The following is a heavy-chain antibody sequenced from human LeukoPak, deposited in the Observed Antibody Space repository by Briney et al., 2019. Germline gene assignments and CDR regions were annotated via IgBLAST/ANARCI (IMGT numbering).Heavy chain of an antibody. J-gene: IGHJ5*02. D-gene: IGHD2-2*01. CDR3: ARSSTRNWFDP. CDR1: TFGDYA. V-gene: IGHV4-30-4*08. CDR2: IYYSGST. Sequence: TFGDYAMSWFRQPPGKGLEWIGYIYYSGSTYYNPSLKSRVTISVDTSKNQFSLKLSSVTAADTAVYYCARSSTRNWFDPWGQGTLVTVSS.